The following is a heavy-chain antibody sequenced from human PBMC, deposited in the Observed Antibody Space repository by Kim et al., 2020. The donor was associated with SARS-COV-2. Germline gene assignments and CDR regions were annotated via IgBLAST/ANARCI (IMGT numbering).Heavy chain of an antibody. CDR2: INTNTGNP. CDR3: ARERGVIQLWDY. J-gene: IGHJ4*02. Sequence: ASVKVSCKASGYTFTSYAMNWVRQAPGQGLEWMGWINTNTGNPTYAQGFTGRFVFSLDTYVSTTYLQINSLKAEDTAVYYCARERGVIQLWDYWGQGTLVTVSS. V-gene: IGHV7-4-1*02. D-gene: IGHD5-18*01. CDR1: GYTFTSYA.